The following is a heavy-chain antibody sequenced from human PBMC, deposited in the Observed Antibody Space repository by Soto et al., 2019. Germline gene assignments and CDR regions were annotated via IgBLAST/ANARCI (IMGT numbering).Heavy chain of an antibody. J-gene: IGHJ3*02. D-gene: IGHD3-22*01. Sequence: SETLSLTCTFSGASITSGGYYWTWIRQHPGKGLEWIGYIYYSGTTYYNPSLKSRFTISVDTSKNQFSLKLSSVTAADTAVYYCARDRHYYDSRETYPPSLVIGNAFDIWGQGTMVTVSS. V-gene: IGHV4-31*03. CDR3: ARDRHYYDSRETYPPSLVIGNAFDI. CDR1: GASITSGGYY. CDR2: IYYSGTT.